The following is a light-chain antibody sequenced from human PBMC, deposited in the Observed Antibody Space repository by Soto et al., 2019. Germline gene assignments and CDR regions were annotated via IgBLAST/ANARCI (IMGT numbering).Light chain of an antibody. J-gene: IGKJ1*01. CDR3: QQSYSTPVT. Sequence: DIQMTQSPSSLSASVGDRVTITCRASQSISSYLNWYQQKPGKAPKLLIYAASSLQSGVPSRFSGSGFWTDFTLTISSLQPEDFATYYCQQSYSTPVTFGQGTKVDIK. CDR1: QSISSY. CDR2: AAS. V-gene: IGKV1-39*01.